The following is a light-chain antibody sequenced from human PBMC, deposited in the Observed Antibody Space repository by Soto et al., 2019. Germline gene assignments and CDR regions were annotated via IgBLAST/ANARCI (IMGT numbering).Light chain of an antibody. J-gene: IGKJ2*02. V-gene: IGKV3-15*01. CDR2: EAS. CDR3: PPYDSRPRCT. CDR1: QNIRSS. Sequence: VVTQSPSSLSASPPERFTLSFRARQNIRSSLAWYQQRPGQAPRLLIYEASTRATGIPPRFSGGGSGTEFTVTISSLQADDLALYYCPPYDSRPRCTFGQGTKVDIK.